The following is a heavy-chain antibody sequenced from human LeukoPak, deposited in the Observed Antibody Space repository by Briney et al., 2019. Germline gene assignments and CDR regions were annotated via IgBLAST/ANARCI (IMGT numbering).Heavy chain of an antibody. V-gene: IGHV3-64D*06. CDR3: VKGYCSSISCYGDY. Sequence: GGSLRLSCSASGFTFSTYAMHWVRQAPGKGLEYVSAISSNGGSTYYADSVKGRFTISRDNSKNTLFLQMSSLRAEDTAVYYCVKGYCSSISCYGDYWGQGTLVTFSS. CDR1: GFTFSTYA. CDR2: ISSNGGST. D-gene: IGHD2-2*01. J-gene: IGHJ4*02.